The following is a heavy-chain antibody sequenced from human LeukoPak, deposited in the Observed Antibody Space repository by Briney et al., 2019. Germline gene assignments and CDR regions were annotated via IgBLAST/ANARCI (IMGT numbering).Heavy chain of an antibody. CDR3: ARQLHYYGSGSYYNSGAFDI. Sequence: PSETLSLTCTVSGGSISSSSYYWGWIRQPPGKGLEWIGSIYYSGSTYYNPSLKSRVTISVDTSKNQFSLKLSSVTAADTAVYYCARQLHYYGSGSYYNSGAFDIWGQGTMVTVSS. D-gene: IGHD3-10*01. J-gene: IGHJ3*02. CDR2: IYYSGST. V-gene: IGHV4-39*01. CDR1: GGSISSSSYY.